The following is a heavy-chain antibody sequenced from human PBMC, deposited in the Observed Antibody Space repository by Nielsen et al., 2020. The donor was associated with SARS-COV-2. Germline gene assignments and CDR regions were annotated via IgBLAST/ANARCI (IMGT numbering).Heavy chain of an antibody. CDR1: GFTFSDYY. D-gene: IGHD4-17*01. V-gene: IGHV3-11*06. J-gene: IGHJ2*01. CDR2: ISQTGEYT. Sequence: GGSLRLSCAAAGFTFSDYYMSWIRLAPGKGLEFISYISQTGEYTKYADSVKGRFTISRDNAKNSLYLQMGSLRAEDTAVYYCARCRRPYHLFSGDYYWYFDLWGRGTLVTVSS. CDR3: ARCRRPYHLFSGDYYWYFDL.